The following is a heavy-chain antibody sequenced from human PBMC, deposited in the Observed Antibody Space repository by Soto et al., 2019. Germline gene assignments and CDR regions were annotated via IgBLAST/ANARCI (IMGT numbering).Heavy chain of an antibody. CDR3: VFYGGVYVSCLPHLGSLDV. CDR2: VSPTSSGK. J-gene: IGHJ6*02. CDR1: GYTFTGYY. Sequence: ASVKVSSKASGYTFTGYYMYWVRQARGQGRVWKGWVSPTSSGKNDTQKFQGCVTMTMVTSLVTAYMELSRLRSYVTAVYSCVFYGGVYVSCLPHLGSLDVWGQGTTVTVSS. D-gene: IGHD3-10*01. V-gene: IGHV1-2*04.